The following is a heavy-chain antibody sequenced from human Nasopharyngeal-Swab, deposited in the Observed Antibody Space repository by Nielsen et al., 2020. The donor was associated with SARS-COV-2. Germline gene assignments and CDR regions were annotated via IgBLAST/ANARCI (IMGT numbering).Heavy chain of an antibody. D-gene: IGHD2-21*02. CDR1: GFTFSNAW. Sequence: GESLKISCAASGFTFSNAWMSWVRQAPGKGLEWVGRIKSKTDGGTTDYAAPVKGRFTISRDDSKNTLYLQMDSLKTEDTAVYYCTTRAIASTAIWRNAFDIWGQGTMVTVSS. CDR2: IKSKTDGGTT. J-gene: IGHJ3*02. V-gene: IGHV3-15*01. CDR3: TTRAIASTAIWRNAFDI.